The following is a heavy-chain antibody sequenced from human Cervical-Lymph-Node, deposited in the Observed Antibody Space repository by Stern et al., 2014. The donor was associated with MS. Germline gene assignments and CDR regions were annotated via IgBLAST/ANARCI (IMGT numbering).Heavy chain of an antibody. CDR2: IYGDDDK. Sequence: QVTLRESGPTLVKPTQTLTLTCTFSGFSLSTSGVAVGWIRQPPGKALGWLAVIYGDDDKRYSPSLRSRLTITEDTSKNQVVLKMTNMTPVDTATYYCAHTSGWPKGGMDVWGQGTTVTVSS. V-gene: IGHV2-5*02. J-gene: IGHJ6*02. CDR1: GFSLSTSGVA. CDR3: AHTSGWPKGGMDV. D-gene: IGHD6-19*01.